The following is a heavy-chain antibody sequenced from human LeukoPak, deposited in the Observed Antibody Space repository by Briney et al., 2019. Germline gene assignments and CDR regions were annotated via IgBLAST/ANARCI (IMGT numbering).Heavy chain of an antibody. CDR2: IYSGGST. V-gene: IGHV3-53*01. D-gene: IGHD1-1*01. CDR3: ARSGIGNYYIDY. Sequence: TSETLSLTCTVSGGSISSYYMSWVRQAPGKGLEWVSVIYSGGSTYYADSVKGRFTISRDNSKNTLYLQMNSLRAEDTAVYYCARSGIGNYYIDYWGQGTLVTVSS. J-gene: IGHJ4*02. CDR1: GGSISSYY.